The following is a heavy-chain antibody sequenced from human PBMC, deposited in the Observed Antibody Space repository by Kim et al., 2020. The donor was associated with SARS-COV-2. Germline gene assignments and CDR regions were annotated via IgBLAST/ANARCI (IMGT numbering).Heavy chain of an antibody. CDR2: IYYSGST. V-gene: IGHV4-39*01. Sequence: SETLSLTCTVSGGSISSSSYYWGWIRQPPGKGLEWIGSIYYSGSTYYNPSLKSRVTISVDTSKNQFSLKLSSVTAADTAVYYCARQFEDIAATPLGQGTLVTVSS. J-gene: IGHJ5*02. D-gene: IGHD6-13*01. CDR3: ARQFEDIAATP. CDR1: GGSISSSSYY.